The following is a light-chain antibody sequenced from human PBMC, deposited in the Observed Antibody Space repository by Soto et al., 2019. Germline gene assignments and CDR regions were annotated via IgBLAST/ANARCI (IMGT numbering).Light chain of an antibody. Sequence: DIQMTQSPSSLSASVGDRVTITCRASQSISSYLNWYQQKPGKAPKLLTYAASSLQSGVPSRFSGSGSGTDFTLTISSLQPEDFATYYCQQSYSTPLTFGGGTKVESK. CDR2: AAS. CDR1: QSISSY. J-gene: IGKJ4*01. V-gene: IGKV1-39*01. CDR3: QQSYSTPLT.